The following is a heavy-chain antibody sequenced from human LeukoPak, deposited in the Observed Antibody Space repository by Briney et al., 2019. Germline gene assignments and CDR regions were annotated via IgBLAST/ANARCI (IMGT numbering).Heavy chain of an antibody. CDR2: IKQDGSEK. D-gene: IGHD6-13*01. Sequence: GGSLRLSCAASGFTFSSYWMSWVRQAPGKGLEWVANIKQDGSEKYYVDSVKGRFTISRDNAKNSLYLQMNSLRAEGTAVYYCAREGAWGSSWHKDYYYYGMDVWGQGTTVTVSS. CDR1: GFTFSSYW. CDR3: AREGAWGSSWHKDYYYYGMDV. J-gene: IGHJ6*02. V-gene: IGHV3-7*01.